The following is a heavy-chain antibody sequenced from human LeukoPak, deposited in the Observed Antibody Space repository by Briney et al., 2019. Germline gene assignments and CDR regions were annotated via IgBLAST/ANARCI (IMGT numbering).Heavy chain of an antibody. CDR2: IYYSGST. D-gene: IGHD5-18*01. CDR1: GGSISSYY. J-gene: IGHJ4*02. V-gene: IGHV4-59*01. CDR3: ARVRSGYSYGTFDY. Sequence: PSETLSLTCTVSGGSISSYYWSWIRQPPGKGLEWIGYIYYSGSTNYNPSLKSRVTISVDTSKNQFSLKLSSVTAADTAVYYCARVRSGYSYGTFDYWGQGTLVTVSS.